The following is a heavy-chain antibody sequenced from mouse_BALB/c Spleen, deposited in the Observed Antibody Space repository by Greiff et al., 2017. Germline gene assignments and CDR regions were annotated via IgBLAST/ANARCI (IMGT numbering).Heavy chain of an antibody. V-gene: IGHV1-5*01. CDR2: IYPGNSDT. D-gene: IGHD1-2*01. Sequence: VQLQQSGTVLARPGASVKMSCKASGYSFTSYWMHWVKQRPGQGLEWIGAIYPGNSDTSYNQKFKGKAKLTAVTSASTAYMELSSLTNEDSAVYYCTRYVSSTAYFDYWGQGTTRTVSS. CDR1: GYSFTSYW. J-gene: IGHJ2*01. CDR3: TRYVSSTAYFDY.